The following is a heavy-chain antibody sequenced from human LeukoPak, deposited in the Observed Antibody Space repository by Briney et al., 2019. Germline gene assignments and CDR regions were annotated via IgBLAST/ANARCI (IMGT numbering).Heavy chain of an antibody. Sequence: PGGSLRLSCAVSGVTFSSHDTTWVRHAPRKGLEWVSTIGDSGVRTYYSDSVKCRFTISRDNSKNTVYLLMDSLRVEDTHVYYCAKDDVKTTPQTLNWGQGPLVPVSS. CDR3: AKDDVKTTPQTLN. V-gene: IGHV3-23*01. D-gene: IGHD1-1*01. CDR2: IGDSGVRT. J-gene: IGHJ4*02. CDR1: GVTFSSHD.